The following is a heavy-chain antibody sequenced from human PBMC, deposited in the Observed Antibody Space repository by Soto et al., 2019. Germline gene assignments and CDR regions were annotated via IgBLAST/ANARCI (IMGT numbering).Heavy chain of an antibody. D-gene: IGHD2-21*01. CDR2: IWYDGNNK. CDR3: ARGLHSLFDY. Sequence: GGSLRLSCAASGFIFSNYGMHWVRQAPGKGLEWLAVIWYDGNNKYYADSVKGRFTISRDNSNNTLYMQMTSLRADDTAVYYCARGLHSLFDYWGRGTLVTVSS. CDR1: GFIFSNYG. V-gene: IGHV3-33*01. J-gene: IGHJ4*02.